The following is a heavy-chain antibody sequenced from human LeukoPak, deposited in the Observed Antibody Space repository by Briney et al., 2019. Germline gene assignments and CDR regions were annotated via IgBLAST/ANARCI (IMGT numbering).Heavy chain of an antibody. J-gene: IGHJ6*03. V-gene: IGHV1-69*19. CDR3: ARARYQLLPPTNYYYYMDV. CDR1: GGTFSSYA. Sequence: SVKVSCKASGGTFSSYAISWVRQAPGQGLEWMGGIIPIFGTANYAQKFQGRVTITADESTSTAYMELSSLRSEDTAVYYCARARYQLLPPTNYYYYMDVWGKGTTVTASS. D-gene: IGHD2-2*01. CDR2: IIPIFGTA.